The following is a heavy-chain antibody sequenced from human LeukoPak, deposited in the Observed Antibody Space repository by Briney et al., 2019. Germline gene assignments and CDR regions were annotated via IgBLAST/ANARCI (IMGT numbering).Heavy chain of an antibody. Sequence: SETLPLTCTVSGGSISSYYWSWIRQPPGKGLEWIGYIYYSGSTNYNPSLKSRVTISVDTSKNQFSLKLSSVTAADTAVYYCASADTAMVTDYWGQGTLVTVSS. J-gene: IGHJ4*02. CDR2: IYYSGST. CDR3: ASADTAMVTDY. V-gene: IGHV4-59*01. D-gene: IGHD5-18*01. CDR1: GGSISSYY.